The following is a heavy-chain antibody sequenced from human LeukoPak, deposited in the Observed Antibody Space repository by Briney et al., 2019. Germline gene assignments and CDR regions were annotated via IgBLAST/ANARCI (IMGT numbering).Heavy chain of an antibody. CDR1: GGSFSGYY. D-gene: IGHD3-10*01. J-gene: IGHJ4*02. V-gene: IGHV4-34*01. CDR2: INHSGST. Sequence: SETLSLTCAVCGGSFSGYYWSWIRQPPGKGLEWIGEINHSGSTNYNPSLKSRVTISVDTSKNQFSLKLSSVTAADTAVYYCARRGVIIPYPFDYWGQGTLVTVSS. CDR3: ARRGVIIPYPFDY.